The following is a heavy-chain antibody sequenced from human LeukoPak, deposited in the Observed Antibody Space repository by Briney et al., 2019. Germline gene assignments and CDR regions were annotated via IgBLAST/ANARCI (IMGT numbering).Heavy chain of an antibody. Sequence: SETLSLTCTVSGGSISSYYWSWIRQPAGKGLEWIGRIYTSGSTNYNPSLKSRVTMSGDTSKNQFSLKVTSVTAADTAVYYCARARGQYDSSGWAFDSWGHGTLVTVSS. J-gene: IGHJ4*01. CDR1: GGSISSYY. CDR3: ARARGQYDSSGWAFDS. D-gene: IGHD3-22*01. CDR2: IYTSGST. V-gene: IGHV4-4*07.